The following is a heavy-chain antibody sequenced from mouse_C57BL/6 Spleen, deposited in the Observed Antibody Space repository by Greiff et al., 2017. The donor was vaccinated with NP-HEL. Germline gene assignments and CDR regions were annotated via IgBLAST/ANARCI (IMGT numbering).Heavy chain of an antibody. CDR1: GYTFTDYY. V-gene: IGHV1-26*01. CDR2: INPNNGGT. D-gene: IGHD2-1*01. Sequence: VQLQQSGPELVKPGASVKISCKASGYTFTDYYMNWVKQSHGKSLEWIGDINPNNGGTSYNQKFKGKATLTVDKSSSTAYMELRSLTSEDSAVYYCARDYGNLDWFAYWGQGTLVTVSA. CDR3: ARDYGNLDWFAY. J-gene: IGHJ3*01.